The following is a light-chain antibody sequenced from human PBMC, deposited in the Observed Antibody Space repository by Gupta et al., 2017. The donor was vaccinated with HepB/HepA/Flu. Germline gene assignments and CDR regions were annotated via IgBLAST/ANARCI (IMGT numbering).Light chain of an antibody. CDR2: SSN. J-gene: IGLJ1*01. CDR1: SSNIGRNT. CDR3: AAWDDSLNGYV. V-gene: IGLV1-44*01. Sequence: QSVLTHPLSASGTPGPRVTISCSGSSSNIGRNTVNWYQQLPGTAPKLLIYSSNQRPSRVPDRFSGSKSGPSGSLAISGLQSDDEADYYCAAWDDSLNGYVFGTGTKVTVL.